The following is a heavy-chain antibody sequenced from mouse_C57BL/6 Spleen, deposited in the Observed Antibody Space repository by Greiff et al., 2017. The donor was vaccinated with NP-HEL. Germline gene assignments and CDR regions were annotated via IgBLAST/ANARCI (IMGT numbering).Heavy chain of an antibody. V-gene: IGHV1-52*01. J-gene: IGHJ4*01. Sequence: VQLQQPGAELVRPGSSVKLSCKASGYTFTSYWMHWVKQRPIQGLEWIGNIDPSDSETHYNQKFKDKATLTVDKSSSTAYMQLSSLTSEDSAVYYCAREDYGSSYVGYAMDYWGQGTSVTVSS. D-gene: IGHD1-1*01. CDR1: GYTFTSYW. CDR3: AREDYGSSYVGYAMDY. CDR2: IDPSDSET.